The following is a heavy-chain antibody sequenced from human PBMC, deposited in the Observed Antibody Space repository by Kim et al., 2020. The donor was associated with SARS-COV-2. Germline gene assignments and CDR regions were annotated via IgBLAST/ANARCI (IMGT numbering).Heavy chain of an antibody. Sequence: SVKVSCKASGGTFSSYAISWVRQAPGQGLEWMGGIIPIFGTANYAQKFQGRVTITADESTSTAYMELSSLRSEDTAVYYCARVWRDYGGPNTQDAFDIWGQGTIVTVSS. J-gene: IGHJ3*02. CDR2: IIPIFGTA. D-gene: IGHD4-17*01. CDR1: GGTFSSYA. CDR3: ARVWRDYGGPNTQDAFDI. V-gene: IGHV1-69*13.